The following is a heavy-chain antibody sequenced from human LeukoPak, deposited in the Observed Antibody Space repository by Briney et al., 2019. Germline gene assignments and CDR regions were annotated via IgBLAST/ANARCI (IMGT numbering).Heavy chain of an antibody. CDR1: GGSISSGDYY. CDR3: ARVQIGYSGYDEKDWFDP. Sequence: SETLSLTCTVSGGSISSGDYYWSWIRQPPGKGLEWIGYIYYSGSTYYNPSLKSRVTISVDTSKNQFSLKLSSVTAADTAVYYCARVQIGYSGYDEKDWFDPWGQGTLVTVSS. CDR2: IYYSGST. J-gene: IGHJ5*02. V-gene: IGHV4-30-4*01. D-gene: IGHD5-12*01.